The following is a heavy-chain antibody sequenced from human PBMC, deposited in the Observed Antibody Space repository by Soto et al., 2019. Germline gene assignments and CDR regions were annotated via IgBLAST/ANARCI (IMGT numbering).Heavy chain of an antibody. CDR2: MNPNSGNT. CDR1: GYSFNSYD. Sequence: ASVKVSCKASGYSFNSYDINWVRQATGQGLEWMGWMNPNSGNTGYAEKFQGRVTMTRNTSISTVYMELSSLRSEDTAVYYCARGSKWLRARDDYYSYYYTDVWGKGTTVTVSS. V-gene: IGHV1-8*01. D-gene: IGHD5-12*01. J-gene: IGHJ6*03. CDR3: ARGSKWLRARDDYYSYYYTDV.